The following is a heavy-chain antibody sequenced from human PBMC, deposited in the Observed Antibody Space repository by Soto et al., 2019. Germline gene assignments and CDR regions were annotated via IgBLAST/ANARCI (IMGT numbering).Heavy chain of an antibody. Sequence: EVQLVESGGGLVQPGGSLRRSCAASGFTFSSYWMHWVRQAPGKGLVWVSRTNSDGSSTTYADSVKGRFTISRDNANNTIYRQVNSLRAEDTAVYYWAREYCSSTSCYFDYWGQGTLVTVSS. J-gene: IGHJ4*02. CDR1: GFTFSSYW. D-gene: IGHD2-2*01. CDR3: AREYCSSTSCYFDY. V-gene: IGHV3-74*01. CDR2: TNSDGSST.